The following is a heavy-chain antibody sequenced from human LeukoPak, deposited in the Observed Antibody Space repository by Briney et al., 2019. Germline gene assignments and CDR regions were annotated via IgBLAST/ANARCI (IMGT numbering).Heavy chain of an antibody. D-gene: IGHD6-6*01. J-gene: IGHJ4*02. CDR2: ISSSSSYI. CDR1: GFTFSSYS. V-gene: IGHV3-21*01. Sequence: GGSLRLSCAASGFTFSSYSMNWVRQAPGKGLEWVSSISSSSSYIYYADSVKGRFTISRDNAKNSLYLQVNSLRAEDTAVYYCARDGRKVSSSDPFDYWGQGTLVTVSS. CDR3: ARDGRKVSSSDPFDY.